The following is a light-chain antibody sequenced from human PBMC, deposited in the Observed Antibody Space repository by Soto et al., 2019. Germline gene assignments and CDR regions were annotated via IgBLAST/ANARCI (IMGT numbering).Light chain of an antibody. CDR1: SSDVGSNNR. V-gene: IGLV2-18*02. J-gene: IGLJ1*01. Sequence: QSVLTQPHSVAGSPGQTVAISGTGTSSDVGSNNRVSWYQQPPGTAPKLIIYDVTNRPSGIPDRFSGSKSANTASLTISGLQAEDEADYYCSSYTTSNTYVFGTGTKLTVL. CDR3: SSYTTSNTYV. CDR2: DVT.